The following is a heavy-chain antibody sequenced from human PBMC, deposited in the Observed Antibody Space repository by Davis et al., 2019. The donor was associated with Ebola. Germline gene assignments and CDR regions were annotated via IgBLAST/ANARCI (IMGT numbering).Heavy chain of an antibody. CDR2: ISASGADI. Sequence: GESLKISCTVSGLPFTFYGFTWVRQAPGKGLEWVSGISASGADIKYADSVRGRFSISRDDSKNTLYLQMDSLRAEDTAVFYCAEGGTNNFLGANWGQGTLVTVSS. CDR3: AEGGTNNFLGAN. D-gene: IGHD2-8*01. CDR1: GLPFTFYG. V-gene: IGHV3-23*01. J-gene: IGHJ4*02.